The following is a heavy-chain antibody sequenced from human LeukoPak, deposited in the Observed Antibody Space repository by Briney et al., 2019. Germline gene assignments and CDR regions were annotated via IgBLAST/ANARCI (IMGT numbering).Heavy chain of an antibody. J-gene: IGHJ6*04. CDR2: ISSSSSYI. CDR1: GFTFSSYS. D-gene: IGHD3-16*01. V-gene: IGHV3-21*01. CDR3: AKSTRAVMAMMDV. Sequence: GGSLRLSCAASGFTFSSYSMSWVRQAPGKGLEGVSSISSSSSYIYYADSVKGRFTISRDNAKNSLFLQMNSLRAEDTAVYFCAKSTRAVMAMMDVWGKGTTVTVSP.